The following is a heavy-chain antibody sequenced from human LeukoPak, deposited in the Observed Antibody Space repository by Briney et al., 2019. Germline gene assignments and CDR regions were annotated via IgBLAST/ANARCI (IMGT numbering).Heavy chain of an antibody. J-gene: IGHJ3*02. CDR3: ARHLGWCNNTSGCDDESDAFDI. CDR2: IYPGDSDT. V-gene: IGHV5-51*01. D-gene: IGHD2-2*01. Sequence: GESLKISCKGSGYSFTSYWIGWVRQMPGKGLEWMGIIYPGDSDTRYSPSFQGQVTISVDKSISTAFLQWSSLKASDTAVYYCARHLGWCNNTSGCDDESDAFDIWGQETMVTVSS. CDR1: GYSFTSYW.